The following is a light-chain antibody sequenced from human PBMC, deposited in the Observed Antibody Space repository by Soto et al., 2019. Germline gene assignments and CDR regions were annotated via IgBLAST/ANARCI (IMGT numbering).Light chain of an antibody. V-gene: IGLV2-14*03. J-gene: IGLJ2*01. CDR1: TSDIGAYNY. CDR2: DVT. CDR3: SSYTTINTVVL. Sequence: QSVLTQPASVSGSPGQSITISCTGTTSDIGAYNYVSWYQHHPGKAPKLLIYDVTDRPSGVSDRFSGSKSGNTASLTISGLQAEDEADYFCSSYTTINTVVLFSGGTKLTVL.